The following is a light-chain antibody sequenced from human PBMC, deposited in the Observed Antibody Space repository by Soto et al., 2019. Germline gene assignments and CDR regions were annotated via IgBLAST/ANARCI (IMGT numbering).Light chain of an antibody. J-gene: IGKJ1*01. CDR3: QQYNGLPTWT. V-gene: IGKV1-5*01. Sequence: DIQMTQSPSALSAFVGGRATITCRASQSISSWLAWYQQKPGKAPKLLIYDASTLQSAVPSRFSGNGSGTEFTLTITSLPPDDSATYYCQQYNGLPTWTFGQGPKV. CDR1: QSISSW. CDR2: DAS.